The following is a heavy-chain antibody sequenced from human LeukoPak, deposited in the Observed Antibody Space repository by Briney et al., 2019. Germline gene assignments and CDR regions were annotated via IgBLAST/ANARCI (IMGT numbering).Heavy chain of an antibody. D-gene: IGHD3-10*01. J-gene: IGHJ5*02. CDR2: MNPNSGNT. Sequence: ASVKVSCKASGYTFTSYDINWVRQATGQGLEWMGWMNPNSGNTGYAQKFQGRVTITRNTSISTAYMELSSLRSEDTAVYYCARSSAGITMVRGVIITKGWFDPWGQGTLVTVSS. V-gene: IGHV1-8*03. CDR3: ARSSAGITMVRGVIITKGWFDP. CDR1: GYTFTSYD.